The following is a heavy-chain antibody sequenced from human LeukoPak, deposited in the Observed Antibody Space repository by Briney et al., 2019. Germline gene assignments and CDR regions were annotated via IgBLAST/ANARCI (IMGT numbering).Heavy chain of an antibody. CDR3: ARDFRYHDSSGYYSFDY. CDR1: GFTFSSYA. V-gene: IGHV3-48*02. Sequence: GGSLRLSCAASGFTFSSYAMSWVRQAPGKGLEWVSYLSGRSNSIYYAESVKGRFTISRDNAKNSLYLQMNSLRDEDTAVYYCARDFRYHDSSGYYSFDYWGQGTLVTVS. J-gene: IGHJ4*02. D-gene: IGHD3-22*01. CDR2: LSGRSNSI.